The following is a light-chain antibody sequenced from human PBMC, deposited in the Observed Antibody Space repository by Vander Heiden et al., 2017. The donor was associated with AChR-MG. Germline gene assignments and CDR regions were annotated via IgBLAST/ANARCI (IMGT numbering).Light chain of an antibody. V-gene: IGKV1-9*01. CDR1: QDINSY. J-gene: IGKJ2*01. CDR3: QQPKSYPRT. CDR2: AAS. Sequence: DVQSTQSPSFLSASVGDRVTITCRASQDINSYLAWYQQKPGKAPKLLIYAASTLQSGVSSRFSGSGSGTEFTLRIISLQPEDSATYYCQQPKSYPRTFGQGTKLEIK.